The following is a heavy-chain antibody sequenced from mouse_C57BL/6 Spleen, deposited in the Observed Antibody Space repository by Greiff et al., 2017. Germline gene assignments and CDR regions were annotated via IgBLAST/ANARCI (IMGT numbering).Heavy chain of an antibody. D-gene: IGHD3-2*02. J-gene: IGHJ2*01. CDR3: ARQLRLLYYFDY. V-gene: IGHV1-69*01. CDR2: IDPSASYT. CDR1: GYTFTSYW. Sequence: QVQLQQPGAELVMPGASVKLSCKASGYTFTSYWMHWVKQRPGQGLEWIGEIDPSASYTNYNQKFKGKSTLTVDKSSSPAYMQLSILSSEDSAVYYCARQLRLLYYFDYWGQGTTLTVSS.